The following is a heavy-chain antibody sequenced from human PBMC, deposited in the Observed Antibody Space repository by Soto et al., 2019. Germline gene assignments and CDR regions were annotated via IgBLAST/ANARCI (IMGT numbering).Heavy chain of an antibody. V-gene: IGHV3-23*01. Sequence: LRLSCAVSGFIFSNYPMSWVRQAPGKGLEWVSSVSPSGSNTYYADSVKGRFTMSRDNSDNRLHLQMNSLTAEDTAVYFCARRDSSGWYSLDYWGQGTLVTVSS. CDR1: GFIFSNYP. CDR3: ARRDSSGWYSLDY. CDR2: VSPSGSNT. D-gene: IGHD6-19*01. J-gene: IGHJ4*02.